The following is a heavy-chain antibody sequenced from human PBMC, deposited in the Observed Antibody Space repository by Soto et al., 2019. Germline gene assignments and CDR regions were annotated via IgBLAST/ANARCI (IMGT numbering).Heavy chain of an antibody. CDR1: CGSISSYY. Sequence: SETLSLTCTVSCGSISSYYWSWIRQPPGKGLEWIGYIYYSGSTNYNPSLKSRVTISVDTSKNQFSLKLSSVTAADTAVYYCARDLGSGSYPNWFDPWGQGTLVTVSS. J-gene: IGHJ5*02. CDR2: IYYSGST. CDR3: ARDLGSGSYPNWFDP. V-gene: IGHV4-59*01. D-gene: IGHD3-10*01.